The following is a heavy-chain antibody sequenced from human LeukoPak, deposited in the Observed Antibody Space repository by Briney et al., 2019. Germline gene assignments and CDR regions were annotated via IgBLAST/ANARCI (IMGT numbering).Heavy chain of an antibody. J-gene: IGHJ4*02. CDR3: ARRGLRRLRYYFDY. D-gene: IGHD4-17*01. Sequence: PSETLSLTCTVSGGSISSYYWSWIRQPAGKGLEWIGRIDTSGNTNYKPSLKSRVTMSVDTSKKQFSLKLSSVTAADTAVYYCARRGLRRLRYYFDYWGQGTLVTVSS. CDR2: IDTSGNT. V-gene: IGHV4-4*07. CDR1: GGSISSYY.